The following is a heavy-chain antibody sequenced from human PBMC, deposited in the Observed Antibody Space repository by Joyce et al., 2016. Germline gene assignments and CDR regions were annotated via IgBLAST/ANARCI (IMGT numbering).Heavy chain of an antibody. CDR3: ARALPGDYIYYYYYYMDV. V-gene: IGHV3-53*01. CDR1: GFTVTNNY. Sequence: EVHLEGSGGGLIQPGGSLRLSCAASGFTVTNNYVTWVRQAPGKRRGWFSTSYSGGRTYYADSVKGRFTISRDSSNNTLYLQMNSLRVEDTAVYYCARALPGDYIYYYYYYMDVWGKGTTVTVSS. CDR2: SYSGGRT. D-gene: IGHD4-17*01. J-gene: IGHJ6*03.